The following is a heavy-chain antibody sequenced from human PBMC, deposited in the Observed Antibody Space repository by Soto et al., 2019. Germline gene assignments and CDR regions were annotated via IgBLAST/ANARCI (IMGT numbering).Heavy chain of an antibody. Sequence: SXNLSLACTVSGGNISSYYWSWIRQPAGKGLEWIGRIYTSGSTNYNPSLKSRVTMSVDTSKNQFSLKLSSVTAADSAVYHCGREGGETWDYEASWGQGTPVTVSS. V-gene: IGHV4-4*07. D-gene: IGHD1-7*01. CDR3: GREGGETWDYEAS. CDR2: IYTSGST. J-gene: IGHJ5*02. CDR1: GGNISSYY.